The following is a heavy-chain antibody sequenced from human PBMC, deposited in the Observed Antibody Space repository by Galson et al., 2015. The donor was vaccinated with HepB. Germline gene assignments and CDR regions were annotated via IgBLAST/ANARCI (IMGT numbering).Heavy chain of an antibody. D-gene: IGHD6-25*01. J-gene: IGHJ6*03. Sequence: SLRLSCAASGFTFSSYSMNWVRQAPVKGLEWVSSISSSSTYIDYADSVKGRFTISRDNAKNSLYLQMNSLRAEDTAVYSCATAATHYYYMDVWGKGTTVTVS. CDR3: ATAATHYYYMDV. CDR2: ISSSSTYI. CDR1: GFTFSSYS. V-gene: IGHV3-21*01.